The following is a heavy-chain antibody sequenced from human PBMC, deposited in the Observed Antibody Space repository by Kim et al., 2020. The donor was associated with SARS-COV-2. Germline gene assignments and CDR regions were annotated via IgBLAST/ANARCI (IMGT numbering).Heavy chain of an antibody. D-gene: IGHD2-8*01. J-gene: IGHJ4*01. CDR3: VKEVMPTSGTNYFDL. CDR1: GFTFSTYT. V-gene: IGHV3-64D*09. CDR2: ISRSGRTI. Sequence: GGSLRLSCSASGFTFSTYTMYWVRQAPGKGLEYVSSISRSGRTIDYADSMKGRSTISRDNSKNMLYLQVSSLRPEDTAVYYCVKEVMPTSGTNYFDLWG.